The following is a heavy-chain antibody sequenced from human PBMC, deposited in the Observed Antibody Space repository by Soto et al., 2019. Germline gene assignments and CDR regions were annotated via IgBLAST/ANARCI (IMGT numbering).Heavy chain of an antibody. CDR2: ISTSAGNT. Sequence: EVQLLESGGGLVQPGGSLRLSCAASGFTFSSYSMSWVRQAPGKGLEWVSAISTSAGNTYYADSVKGRFTISRDNSKNTLYLQMNSLGAEDTAVYYCARKYRSSSYYFDYWGQGTLVPVSS. D-gene: IGHD6-6*01. V-gene: IGHV3-23*01. CDR1: GFTFSSYS. J-gene: IGHJ4*02. CDR3: ARKYRSSSYYFDY.